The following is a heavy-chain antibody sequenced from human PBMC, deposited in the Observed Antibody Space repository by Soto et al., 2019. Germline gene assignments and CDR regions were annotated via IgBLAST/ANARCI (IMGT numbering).Heavy chain of an antibody. D-gene: IGHD5-18*01. CDR1: GGTFSSYA. Sequence: SVKVSCKASGGTFSSYAISRVRQAPGQGLEWMGGIIPIFGTANYAQKFQGRVTITADESTSTAYMELSSLRSEDTAVYYCARWLGSQLWPKGGYYYYGMDVWGQGTTVTVSS. J-gene: IGHJ6*02. V-gene: IGHV1-69*13. CDR2: IIPIFGTA. CDR3: ARWLGSQLWPKGGYYYYGMDV.